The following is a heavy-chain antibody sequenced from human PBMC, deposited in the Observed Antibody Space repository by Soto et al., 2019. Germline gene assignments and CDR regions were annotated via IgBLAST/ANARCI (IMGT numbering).Heavy chain of an antibody. CDR1: GGTFSSYT. CDR3: ARVQYYDFWSGYYPHGFYYYYMDV. J-gene: IGHJ6*03. D-gene: IGHD3-3*01. V-gene: IGHV1-69*02. CDR2: IIPILGIA. Sequence: ASVKVSCKASGGTFSSYTISWVRQAPGQGLEWMGRIIPILGIANYAQKFQGRVTMTRNTSISTAYMELSSLRSEDTAVYYCARVQYYDFWSGYYPHGFYYYYMDVWGKGTTVTVSS.